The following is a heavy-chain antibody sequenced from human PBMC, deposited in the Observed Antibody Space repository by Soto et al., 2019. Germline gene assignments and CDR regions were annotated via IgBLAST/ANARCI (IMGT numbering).Heavy chain of an antibody. CDR2: IYYSGST. CDR3: ARLHCNSPNCVPLDP. CDR1: GGSISSSGYY. J-gene: IGHJ5*02. V-gene: IGHV4-39*01. D-gene: IGHD2-2*01. Sequence: QLHLQESGPGLVKPSETLSLTCTVSGGSISSSGYYWGWIRQPPGKGLEWIGSIYYSGSTSYNPSLKRPVTMSVDTSKHPLSLKLSSLTAAHTAVYYSARLHCNSPNCVPLDPWGQGTLVTVSS.